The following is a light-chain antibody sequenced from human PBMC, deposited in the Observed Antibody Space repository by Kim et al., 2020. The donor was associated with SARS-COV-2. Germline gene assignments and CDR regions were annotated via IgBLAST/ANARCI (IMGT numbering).Light chain of an antibody. CDR3: NSWDSSGHHLV. V-gene: IGLV3-19*01. J-gene: IGLJ3*02. CDR2: GKN. CDR1: SLRIYY. Sequence: SSELTQDPALSVALGQTVRITCQGDSLRIYYASWYQQKPGQAPLLVIYGKNNRPSGIPDRFSGSSSGDTASLTIAGAQAEDEADYYCNSWDSSGHHLVFGGGTQLTVL.